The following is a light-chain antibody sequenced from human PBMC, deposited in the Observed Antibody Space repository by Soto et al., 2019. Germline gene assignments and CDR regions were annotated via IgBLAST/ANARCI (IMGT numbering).Light chain of an antibody. CDR2: EVR. CDR3: SSYTTMSTKV. V-gene: IGLV2-14*01. CDR1: SNDVGAYDY. J-gene: IGLJ1*01. Sequence: QSVLTQPASVSGSPGQSITISCTGTSNDVGAYDYVSWYQQHPGKPPKLMIFEVRNRPSGVSSRFSGSRPGNTASLTISGLQAEDEADYYCSSYTTMSTKVFGTGTKVTVL.